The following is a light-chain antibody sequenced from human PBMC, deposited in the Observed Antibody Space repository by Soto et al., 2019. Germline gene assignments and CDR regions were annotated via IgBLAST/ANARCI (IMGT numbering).Light chain of an antibody. CDR3: QQYNTHPLT. Sequence: DSQMTQSLSTLSASVGVRVTIACRASQSISTWLAWYQQKAGKAPKLLIYKASSLEGGVPSRFSGSGSGTEFNITISGLQPDDFATYYCQQYNTHPLTFRGGTTVDI. CDR1: QSISTW. V-gene: IGKV1-5*03. J-gene: IGKJ4*01. CDR2: KAS.